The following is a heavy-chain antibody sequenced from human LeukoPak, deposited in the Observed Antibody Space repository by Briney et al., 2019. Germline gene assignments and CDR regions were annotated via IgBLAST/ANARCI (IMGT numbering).Heavy chain of an antibody. D-gene: IGHD6-6*01. CDR2: IYTSGTT. V-gene: IGHV4-61*02. CDR1: GGSISSGSYY. Sequence: SQTLSLTCTVSGGSISSGSYYWSWIRQPAGKGLEWIGRIYTSGTTNYNPSLKSRVTISVDTSKKQFSLKLSSVTAADTAVYYCAREGHSSSSGYWGQGTLVTVSS. J-gene: IGHJ4*02. CDR3: AREGHSSSSGY.